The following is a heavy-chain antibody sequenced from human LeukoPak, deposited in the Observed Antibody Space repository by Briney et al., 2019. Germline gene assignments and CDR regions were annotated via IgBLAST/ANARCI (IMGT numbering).Heavy chain of an antibody. CDR3: AKDLWTPVDTGIPLLFDYYYGMDV. V-gene: IGHV3-23*01. Sequence: GGSLRLSCAASGFTFSRYAMSWVRQAPGKGLEWVSAISGSGGSTYYGDAVEGRFTISSDNSKNTLYLQMNSLRAEDTAVYYCAKDLWTPVDTGIPLLFDYYYGMDVWGQGTTVTVSS. CDR2: ISGSGGST. CDR1: GFTFSRYA. D-gene: IGHD5-18*01. J-gene: IGHJ6*02.